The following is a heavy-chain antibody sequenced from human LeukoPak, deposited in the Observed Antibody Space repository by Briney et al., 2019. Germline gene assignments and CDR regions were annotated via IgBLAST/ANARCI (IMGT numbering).Heavy chain of an antibody. J-gene: IGHJ4*02. CDR2: INPSGGST. CDR3: ARGLYYWYY. D-gene: IGHD2-8*02. Sequence: ASVKVSCKASGHMFPSYGITWVRQAPGQGLEWMGIINPSGGSTSYAQKFQGRVTMTRDTSTSTVYMELSSLRSEDTAVYYCARGLYYWYYWGQGTLVTVSS. V-gene: IGHV1-46*01. CDR1: GHMFPSYG.